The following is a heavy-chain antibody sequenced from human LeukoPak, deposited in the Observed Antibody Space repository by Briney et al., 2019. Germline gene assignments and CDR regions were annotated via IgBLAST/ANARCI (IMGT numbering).Heavy chain of an antibody. CDR1: GGSVSSGSYY. D-gene: IGHD1-26*01. Sequence: ASETLSLTCTVSGGSVSSGSYYWGWIRQPPGKGLEWIGNIYYSGSTYYNPSLKSRVTISVETSKNQFSLKLSSVTAADTAVYYCARDGRFPPEVLPRYFDYWGQGTLVTVSS. J-gene: IGHJ4*02. V-gene: IGHV4-39*07. CDR2: IYYSGST. CDR3: ARDGRFPPEVLPRYFDY.